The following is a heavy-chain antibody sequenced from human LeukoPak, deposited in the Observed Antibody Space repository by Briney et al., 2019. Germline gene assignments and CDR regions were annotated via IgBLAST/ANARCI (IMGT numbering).Heavy chain of an antibody. D-gene: IGHD3-3*01. Sequence: SETLSLTRTVSGGSISSYYWSWIRQPPGKGLEWIGYIYYSGSTNYNPSLKSRVTISVDTSKNQFSLKLSSVTAADTAVYYCARVRRVVETYYDFWSGYYTPDAFDIWGQGTMATVSS. J-gene: IGHJ3*02. CDR2: IYYSGST. CDR3: ARVRRVVETYYDFWSGYYTPDAFDI. CDR1: GGSISSYY. V-gene: IGHV4-59*01.